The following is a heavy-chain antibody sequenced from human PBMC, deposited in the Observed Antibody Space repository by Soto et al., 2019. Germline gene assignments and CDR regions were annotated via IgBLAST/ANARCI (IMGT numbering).Heavy chain of an antibody. D-gene: IGHD3-3*01. CDR3: ARGGFAIFGVVITHYYYYYKDV. CDR1: GYTFTSYD. V-gene: IGHV1-8*01. CDR2: MNPNSGNT. J-gene: IGHJ6*03. Sequence: ASVKVSCKASGYTFTSYDINWVRQATGQGLEWMGWMNPNSGNTGYAQKFQGRVTMTRNTSISTAYMELSSLRSEDTAVYYCARGGFAIFGVVITHYYYYYKDVWGKGTTVTVSS.